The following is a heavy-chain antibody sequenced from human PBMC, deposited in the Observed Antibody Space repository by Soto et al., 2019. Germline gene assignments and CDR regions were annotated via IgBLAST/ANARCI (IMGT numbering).Heavy chain of an antibody. CDR1: GYSFTSYW. V-gene: IGHV5-10-1*01. J-gene: IGHJ5*02. D-gene: IGHD2-15*01. Sequence: GESLKISCKGSGYSFTSYWISWVRQMPGKGLEWMGRIDPSDSYTNYSPSFQGHVTISADKSISTAYLQWSSLKASDTAMYYCARHNIGYCSGGSCRALSCFDPWGQGTLVTVSS. CDR3: ARHNIGYCSGGSCRALSCFDP. CDR2: IDPSDSYT.